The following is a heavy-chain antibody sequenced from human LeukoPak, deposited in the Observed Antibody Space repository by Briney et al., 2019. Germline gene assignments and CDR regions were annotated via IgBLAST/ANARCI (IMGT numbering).Heavy chain of an antibody. CDR1: GFTFSSYW. CDR2: ISWNSGSI. CDR3: AKDSTGTFDY. J-gene: IGHJ4*02. V-gene: IGHV3-9*01. Sequence: GGSLRLSCAASGFTFSSYWMSWVRQAPGKGLEWVSGISWNSGSIGYADSVKGRFTISRDNAKNSLYLQMNSLRAEDTALYYCAKDSTGTFDYWGQGTLVTVSS.